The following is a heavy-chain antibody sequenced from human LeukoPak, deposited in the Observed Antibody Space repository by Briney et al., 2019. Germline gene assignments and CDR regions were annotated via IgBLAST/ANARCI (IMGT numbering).Heavy chain of an antibody. CDR2: IQSNGYNE. CDR1: GLTFTNHG. J-gene: IGHJ4*02. V-gene: IGHV3-30*02. CDR3: AKDKGVFYFDY. Sequence: GGSLRLSCAASGLTFTNHGFHWVRQAPGKGLEWVAFIQSNGYNEYYADSVKGRFTISRDNSKNTVYLQMNSLRDEDTAVYYCAKDKGVFYFDYWGQGTLITVSS. D-gene: IGHD2-8*01.